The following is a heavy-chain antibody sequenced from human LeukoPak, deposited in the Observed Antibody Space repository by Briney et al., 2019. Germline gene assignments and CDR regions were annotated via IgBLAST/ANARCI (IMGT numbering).Heavy chain of an antibody. V-gene: IGHV3-74*01. CDR2: INGAGSST. CDR1: GFTFSNSW. J-gene: IGHJ4*02. CDR3: ARGVDNSYGYVF. D-gene: IGHD5-18*01. Sequence: GGPLRLSCAASGFTFSNSWMHWVRQAPGEGLVWVSRINGAGSSTNYADSVKGRFTISRDNAKNTLYLQMNSLRAEDTAVYYCARGVDNSYGYVFWGQGTLVTVSS.